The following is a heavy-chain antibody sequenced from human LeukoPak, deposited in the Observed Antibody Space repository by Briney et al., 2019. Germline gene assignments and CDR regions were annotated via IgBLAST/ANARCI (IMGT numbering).Heavy chain of an antibody. D-gene: IGHD6-13*01. J-gene: IGHJ5*02. CDR1: GGSLSGYY. Sequence: SETLSLTCAVYGGSLSGYYWSWIRQPPGKGLEWIGEINHSGSTNYNPSLKSRVTISVDTSKNQFSLKLSSVTAADTAVYYCARGYSSSWYPGGGFDPWGQGTLVTVSS. CDR2: INHSGST. V-gene: IGHV4-34*01. CDR3: ARGYSSSWYPGGGFDP.